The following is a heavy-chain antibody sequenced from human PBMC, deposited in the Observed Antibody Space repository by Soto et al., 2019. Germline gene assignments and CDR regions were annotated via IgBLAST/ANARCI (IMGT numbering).Heavy chain of an antibody. J-gene: IGHJ2*01. D-gene: IGHD1-20*01. CDR1: GYTLTRYG. CDR3: AREVFRYVDL. V-gene: IGHV1-18*01. Sequence: QVHLVQSGAEVKKPGASVKVSCKASGYTLTRYGITWVRQAPGQGLEWMGSISAYNANTNYAQKLXGXLXMTXDTSTSTAYMELRSLTSDDTAVYYCAREVFRYVDLWGRGTLVSVSS. CDR2: ISAYNANT.